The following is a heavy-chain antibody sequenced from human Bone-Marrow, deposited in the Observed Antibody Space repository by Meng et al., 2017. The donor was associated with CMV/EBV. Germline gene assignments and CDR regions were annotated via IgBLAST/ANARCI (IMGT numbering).Heavy chain of an antibody. CDR3: ATERLWGATALDY. Sequence: GGSLRLSCAASGFTVSSFWMSWVRQAPGKGLEWVANIKEDGSDKNYVDSVKGRFTISRDNAKNSLHLQMNSLRGEDTAVYYCATERLWGATALDYWGQGTLVTVSS. CDR1: GFTVSSFW. V-gene: IGHV3-7*01. J-gene: IGHJ4*02. CDR2: IKEDGSDK. D-gene: IGHD1-26*01.